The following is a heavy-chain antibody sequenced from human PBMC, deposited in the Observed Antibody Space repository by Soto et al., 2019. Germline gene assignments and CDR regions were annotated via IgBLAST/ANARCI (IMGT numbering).Heavy chain of an antibody. Sequence: GGSLRLSCAASGFTVSSNYMSWVRQAPGKGLEWVSVIYSGGSTYYVDSVKGRFTISRDNSKNTLYVQMNSLRAEDTAVYYCARDAEYSSYDYYYYYYMDVWGKGTTVNVPS. CDR1: GFTVSSNY. V-gene: IGHV3-66*01. CDR3: ARDAEYSSYDYYYYYYMDV. CDR2: IYSGGST. D-gene: IGHD5-12*01. J-gene: IGHJ6*03.